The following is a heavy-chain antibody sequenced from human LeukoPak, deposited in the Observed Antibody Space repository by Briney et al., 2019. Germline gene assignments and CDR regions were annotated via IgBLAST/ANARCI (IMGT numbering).Heavy chain of an antibody. V-gene: IGHV4-39*01. J-gene: IGHJ3*02. CDR1: GGSISSSYYY. Sequence: PSETLSLTCTVSGGSISSSYYYWGWIRQPPGKGLEWIGSIYYSGSTYYNPSLRSRVTISVDTSKNQFSLKLSSVTAADTAVYYCASLWPYQLSAFDIWGQGTMVTVSS. CDR2: IYYSGST. D-gene: IGHD2-2*01. CDR3: ASLWPYQLSAFDI.